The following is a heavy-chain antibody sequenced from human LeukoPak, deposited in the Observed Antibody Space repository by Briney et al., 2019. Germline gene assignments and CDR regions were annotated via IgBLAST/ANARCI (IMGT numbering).Heavy chain of an antibody. CDR2: INHSGST. J-gene: IGHJ4*02. CDR3: ARGTTYDYASD. Sequence: SETLSLTCAVYGGSFSGYYWSWIRQPPGKGLEWIGEINHSGSTNYNPSLKSRITISVDTSKNQFSLKLSSVTAADTAVHYCARGTTYDYASDWGQGTLVTVSS. CDR1: GGSFSGYY. D-gene: IGHD3-16*01. V-gene: IGHV4-34*01.